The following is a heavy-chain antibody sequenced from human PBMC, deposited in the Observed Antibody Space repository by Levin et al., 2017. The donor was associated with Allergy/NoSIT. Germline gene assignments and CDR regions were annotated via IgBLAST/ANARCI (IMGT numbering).Heavy chain of an antibody. CDR1: GFTFSDYY. J-gene: IGHJ5*02. CDR2: ISFSGSTI. D-gene: IGHD3-3*01. CDR3: ARDGEDDFWSGYYEYNWFDP. V-gene: IGHV3-11*01. Sequence: KSGGSLRLSCAASGFTFSDYYMSWIRQAPGKGLEWVSYISFSGSTIYYADSVKGRFTISRDNAKNSLYLQMNSLRAEDTAVYYCARDGEDDFWSGYYEYNWFDPWGQGTLVTVSS.